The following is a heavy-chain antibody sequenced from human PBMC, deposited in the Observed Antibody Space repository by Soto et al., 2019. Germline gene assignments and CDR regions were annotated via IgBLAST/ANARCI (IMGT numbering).Heavy chain of an antibody. Sequence: ASVKVSCKASGYTFIRYGISWVRQAPGQGLEWMGWISTHNGNTYYAQNFQGRVTMTSDTPTSTAYMELRSLRSDDTAFYYCVGDEISSAGLDPWGQGTLVTVSS. CDR3: VGDEISSAGLDP. CDR1: GYTFIRYG. J-gene: IGHJ5*02. CDR2: ISTHNGNT. V-gene: IGHV1-18*01.